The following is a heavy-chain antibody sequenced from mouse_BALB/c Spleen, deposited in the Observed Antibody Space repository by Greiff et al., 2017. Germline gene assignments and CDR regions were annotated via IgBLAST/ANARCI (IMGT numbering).Heavy chain of an antibody. J-gene: IGHJ1*01. CDR1: GFTFSSFG. D-gene: IGHD1-1*01. Sequence: EVQGVESGGGLVQPGGSRKLSCAASGFTFSSFGMHWVRQAPEKGLEWVAYISSGSSTIYYADTVKGRFTISRDNPKNTLFLQMTSLRSEDTAMYYCARAYGYWYFDVWGAGTTVTVSS. CDR2: ISSGSSTI. CDR3: ARAYGYWYFDV. V-gene: IGHV5-17*02.